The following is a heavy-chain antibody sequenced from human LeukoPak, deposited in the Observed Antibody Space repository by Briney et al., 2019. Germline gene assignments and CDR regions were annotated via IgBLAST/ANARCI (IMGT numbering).Heavy chain of an antibody. CDR3: ARAEWRYQLLVPYYYYGMDV. V-gene: IGHV3-30*04. CDR1: GFTFSSYA. D-gene: IGHD2-2*01. J-gene: IGHJ6*02. CDR2: ISYDGSNK. Sequence: GGSLRLSCAASGFTFSSYAMHWVRQAPGKGLEWVAVISYDGSNKYYADSVKGRFTISRDNSKNTLYLQMNSLRAEDTAVYYCARAEWRYQLLVPYYYYGMDVWGQGTTVTVSS.